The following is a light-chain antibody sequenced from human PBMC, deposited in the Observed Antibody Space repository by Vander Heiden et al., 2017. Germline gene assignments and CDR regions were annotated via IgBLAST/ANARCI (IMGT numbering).Light chain of an antibody. CDR3: QSYDNNDLWV. Sequence: NLMLTQPPSVSASPGKPVTRSCTRSSGSLPSAHVPCHPHPQGRAPTTLIYENNQRPSGVPDRFSGSIDSSSNAASLTISGLKTEDEADYYGQSYDNNDLWVVGGGTKLTVL. V-gene: IGLV6-57*03. CDR1: SGSLPSAH. CDR2: ENN. J-gene: IGLJ3*02.